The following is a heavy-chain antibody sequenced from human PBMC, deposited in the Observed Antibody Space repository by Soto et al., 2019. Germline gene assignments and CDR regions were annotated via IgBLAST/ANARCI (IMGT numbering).Heavy chain of an antibody. CDR3: ARLLSITIFGVVPDV. Sequence: ASVKVSCKASGSTFTSYDINWVRQATGQGLEWMGWMNPNSGNTGYAQKFQGRVTMTRNTSISTAYMELSSLRSEDTAVYYCARLLSITIFGVVPDVWGQGTTVTVSS. CDR2: MNPNSGNT. CDR1: GSTFTSYD. V-gene: IGHV1-8*01. J-gene: IGHJ6*02. D-gene: IGHD3-3*01.